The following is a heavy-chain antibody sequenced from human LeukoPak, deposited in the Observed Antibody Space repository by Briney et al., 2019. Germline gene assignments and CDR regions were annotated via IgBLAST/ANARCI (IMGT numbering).Heavy chain of an antibody. J-gene: IGHJ4*02. Sequence: GGSLRLSCAASGFAFSSYGMHWVRQAPGKGLEWVAVIWSEGSKKYYSDSVRGRFTISRDDSENTLYLQMSSLRVEDTAVCYCARDRGTTMVTLDYWGQGTLVTVSS. CDR3: ARDRGTTMVTLDY. D-gene: IGHD4/OR15-4a*01. V-gene: IGHV3-33*01. CDR1: GFAFSSYG. CDR2: IWSEGSKK.